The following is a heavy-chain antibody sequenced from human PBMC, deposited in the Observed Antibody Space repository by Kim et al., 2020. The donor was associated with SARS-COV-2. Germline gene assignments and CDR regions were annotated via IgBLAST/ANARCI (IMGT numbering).Heavy chain of an antibody. Sequence: NPSLKSRVTISVDTSKNQFSLELSCVTAADTAVYYCAKGVDYDSSGYTDYWGQGTLVTVSA. CDR3: AKGVDYDSSGYTDY. V-gene: IGHV4-39*07. D-gene: IGHD3-22*01. J-gene: IGHJ4*02.